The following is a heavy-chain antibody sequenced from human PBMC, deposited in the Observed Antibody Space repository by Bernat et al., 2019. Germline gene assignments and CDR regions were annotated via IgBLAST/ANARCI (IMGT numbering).Heavy chain of an antibody. CDR3: AKDRTYSGYDPADYYFDY. V-gene: IGHV3-30*18. D-gene: IGHD5-12*01. CDR1: GFTFSSYG. Sequence: QVQLVESGGGVVQPGRSLRLSCAASGFTFSSYGMHWVRQAPGKGLDGVAVISYDGSNKYYADSVKGRFTISRDNSKNTLYLQMNSLRAEDTAVYYCAKDRTYSGYDPADYYFDYWGQGTLVTVSS. J-gene: IGHJ4*02. CDR2: ISYDGSNK.